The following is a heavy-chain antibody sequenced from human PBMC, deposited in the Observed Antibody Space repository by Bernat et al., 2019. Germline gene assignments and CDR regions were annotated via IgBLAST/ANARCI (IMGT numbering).Heavy chain of an antibody. CDR3: TRDPF. J-gene: IGHJ3*01. V-gene: IGHV3-30*01. Sequence: QVQLVESGGGVVQPGRSLRVSCAASGFTFSRFAMHWVRQATGKGLQWVAVISYDGSEHYYEDSVKGRFTISRDNSRNTLYLQMNSLRHEDTAVYYCTRDPFWGQGTLVTVSS. CDR1: GFTFSRFA. CDR2: ISYDGSEH.